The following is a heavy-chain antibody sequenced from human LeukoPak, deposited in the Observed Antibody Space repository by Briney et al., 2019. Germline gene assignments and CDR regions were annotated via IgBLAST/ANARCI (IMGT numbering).Heavy chain of an antibody. J-gene: IGHJ4*02. CDR2: ISSRSSYI. V-gene: IGHV3-21*01. Sequence: PGGSLRLSCVGSGFDFNYYDINWVRQAPGKGLEWVSSISSRSSYIYFADSAKGRFTISRDNANGSVFLHMTSLRPEDTAVYYCARRGGMSSGRGFDHWGQGTLVTVSS. CDR3: ARRGGMSSGRGFDH. D-gene: IGHD3-16*01. CDR1: GFDFNYYD.